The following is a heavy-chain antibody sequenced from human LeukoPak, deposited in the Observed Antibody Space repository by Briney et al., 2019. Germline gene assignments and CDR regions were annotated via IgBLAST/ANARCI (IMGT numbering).Heavy chain of an antibody. CDR3: AKDFRGYDKPIDD. D-gene: IGHD5-12*01. V-gene: IGHV3-23*01. CDR2: IGGGGVST. CDR1: GFTFRNYA. J-gene: IGHJ4*02. Sequence: GGSLTLAWAAAGFTFRNYAMSWVRQAPGKWLELASRIGGGGVSTYYADSVKDRFTISRDNSKNTRYLQLSTLRAEDTAVYHCAKDFRGYDKPIDDRGPGTLVTVSS.